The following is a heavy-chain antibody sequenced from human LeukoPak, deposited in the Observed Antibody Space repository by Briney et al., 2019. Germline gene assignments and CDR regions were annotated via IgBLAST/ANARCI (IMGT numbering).Heavy chain of an antibody. J-gene: IGHJ4*02. V-gene: IGHV1-69*05. D-gene: IGHD3-22*01. CDR2: IIPIFGTA. CDR1: GGTFISYA. Sequence: SVKVSCKASGGTFISYAISWVRQAPGQGLEWMGRIIPIFGTANYAQKFQGRVTITTDESTSTAYMELSSLRSEDTAVYYCARGYDSSGYSLGYFDYWGQGTLVTVSS. CDR3: ARGYDSSGYSLGYFDY.